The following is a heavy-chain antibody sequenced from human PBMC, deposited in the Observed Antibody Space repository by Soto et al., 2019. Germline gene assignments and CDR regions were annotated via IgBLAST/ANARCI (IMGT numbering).Heavy chain of an antibody. CDR3: ARGRYGDY. CDR2: ISAHNGNT. V-gene: IGHV1-18*01. Sequence: QIHLVQSGAEVKKPGASVKVSCKASGYTFTSYGITWVRQAPGQRLEWMGWISAHNGNTDYAQKLQGRVIVTRDTSTSTAYMELSSLISDDTAVYYCARGRYGDYWGQGALVTVSS. CDR1: GYTFTSYG. J-gene: IGHJ4*02. D-gene: IGHD1-1*01.